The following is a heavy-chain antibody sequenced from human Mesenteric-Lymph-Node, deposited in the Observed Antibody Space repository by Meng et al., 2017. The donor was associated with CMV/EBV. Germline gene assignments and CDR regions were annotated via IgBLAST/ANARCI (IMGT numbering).Heavy chain of an antibody. CDR3: ARGGTSLSFGARQNTFDH. J-gene: IGHJ4*02. Sequence: SLTGYYWAWIRQSPGEGLQWIGEVNFWGTTNYNPALKGRVTISLDLTKSQFSLKLTSVTAADAAVYYCARGGTSLSFGARQNTFDHWGQGTLVTVSS. CDR1: SLTGYY. CDR2: VNFWGTT. D-gene: IGHD3-10*01. V-gene: IGHV4-34*01.